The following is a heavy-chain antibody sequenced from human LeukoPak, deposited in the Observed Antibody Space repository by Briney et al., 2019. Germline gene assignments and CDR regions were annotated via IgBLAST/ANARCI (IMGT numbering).Heavy chain of an antibody. Sequence: GGSLRLSCAASGFTFSSYAMSWVRQAPGKGLEWVSAISGSGGSTYYADSVKGRFTISRDNSKNTLYLQMNSLRAEDTAVYYCAKDRVYSSRQLQYGYFDYWGQGTLVTVSS. CDR3: AKDRVYSSRQLQYGYFDY. J-gene: IGHJ4*02. CDR2: ISGSGGST. CDR1: GFTFSSYA. V-gene: IGHV3-23*01. D-gene: IGHD6-13*01.